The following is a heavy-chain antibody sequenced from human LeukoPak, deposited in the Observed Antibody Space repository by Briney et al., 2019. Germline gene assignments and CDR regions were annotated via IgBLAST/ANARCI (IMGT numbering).Heavy chain of an antibody. J-gene: IGHJ4*02. D-gene: IGHD6-6*01. CDR2: ISGSGGRT. V-gene: IGHV3-23*01. CDR3: AKLIGEKSSSPLDY. Sequence: GGSLRLSCAASGFTFSSYAMSWVRQAPGKGQEWVSAISGSGGRTYYVDSVKGRFTISRDNSKNTLYLQMNSLRAEDTAVYYCAKLIGEKSSSPLDYWGQGTLVTVSS. CDR1: GFTFSSYA.